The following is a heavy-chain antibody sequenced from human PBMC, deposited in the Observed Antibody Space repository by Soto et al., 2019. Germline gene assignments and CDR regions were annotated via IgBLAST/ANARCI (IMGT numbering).Heavy chain of an antibody. CDR1: GFAFSSYS. V-gene: IGHV3-21*01. CDR3: ARIRGYTGYDSDY. D-gene: IGHD5-12*01. J-gene: IGHJ4*02. CDR2: ISSSSSYI. Sequence: EVQLVESGGGLVKPGGSLRLSCAASGFAFSSYSMNWVRQAPGKGLEWVSSISSSSSYIYYADSVKGRFTISRDNAKNSLYLQMNSLRAEDTAVYYCARIRGYTGYDSDYWGQGALVTVSS.